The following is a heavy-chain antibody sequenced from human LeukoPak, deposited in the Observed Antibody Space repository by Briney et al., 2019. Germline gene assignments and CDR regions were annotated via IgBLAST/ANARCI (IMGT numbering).Heavy chain of an antibody. J-gene: IGHJ4*02. CDR2: INPNRGGT. V-gene: IGHV1-2*06. D-gene: IGHD6-13*01. CDR1: GYTFTGYY. Sequence: ASVKVSCKASGYTFTGYYIHWVRQAPGQGLEWMGRINPNRGGTNYAQKFQGRVTMTRDTSVSTAYMDLSSLRSDDTAVYYCARDDAAAAGSYFDYWGQGTLVTVSS. CDR3: ARDDAAAAGSYFDY.